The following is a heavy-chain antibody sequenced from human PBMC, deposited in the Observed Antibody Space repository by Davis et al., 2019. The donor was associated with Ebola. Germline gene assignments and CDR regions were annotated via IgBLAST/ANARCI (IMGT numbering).Heavy chain of an antibody. V-gene: IGHV3-74*01. CDR1: GFTFSSYW. CDR2: INSDGSST. Sequence: GESLKISCAASGFTFSSYWMHWVRQAPGKGLVWVSRINSDGSSTSYADSVKGRFTISRDNAKNTLYLQMNSLRAEDTAVYYCARDPYSSGWYLGYWGQGTLVTVSS. J-gene: IGHJ4*02. D-gene: IGHD6-19*01. CDR3: ARDPYSSGWYLGY.